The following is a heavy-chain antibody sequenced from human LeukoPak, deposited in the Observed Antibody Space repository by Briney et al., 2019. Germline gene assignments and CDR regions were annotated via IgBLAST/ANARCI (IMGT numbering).Heavy chain of an antibody. D-gene: IGHD3-10*01. CDR2: IKSKTDGGTT. Sequence: PGGSLRLTYAASGFTFSNAWMSWVRQAPGKGLEWVGRIKSKTDGGTTDYAAPVKGRFTISRDDSKNTLYLQMNSLKTEDTAVYYCTTANSPFNLWFGELLFDYWGQGTLVTVSS. J-gene: IGHJ4*02. CDR1: GFTFSNAW. CDR3: TTANSPFNLWFGELLFDY. V-gene: IGHV3-15*01.